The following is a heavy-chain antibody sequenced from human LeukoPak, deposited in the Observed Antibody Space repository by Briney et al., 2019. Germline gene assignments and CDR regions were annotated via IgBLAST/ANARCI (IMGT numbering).Heavy chain of an antibody. V-gene: IGHV3-7*01. Sequence: GGSLRLSCAASGFTFSSYWMSWVRQAPGKGLEWVANIKKDGSEKYYVDSVKGRFTISRDNAKTSLYLQMNSPRAEDTAVYYCARDLSGVTGYTYGRGIDYWGQGTLVTVSS. D-gene: IGHD5-18*01. CDR1: GFTFSSYW. CDR3: ARDLSGVTGYTYGRGIDY. J-gene: IGHJ4*02. CDR2: IKKDGSEK.